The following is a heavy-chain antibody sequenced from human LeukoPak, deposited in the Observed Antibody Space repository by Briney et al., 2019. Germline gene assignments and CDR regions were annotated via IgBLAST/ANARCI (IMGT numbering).Heavy chain of an antibody. D-gene: IGHD2/OR15-2a*01. Sequence: GGSLRLSCAASGFTFRSNGMHWVRQAPGRGLEWVTYIWYDGSDADYADPVKGRFTISRDNSKNTLYLQMTSLRAEDTAVYYCARYTTGHGFDVWGQGTLVTVSS. J-gene: IGHJ4*02. V-gene: IGHV3-33*08. CDR3: ARYTTGHGFDV. CDR2: IWYDGSDA. CDR1: GFTFRSNG.